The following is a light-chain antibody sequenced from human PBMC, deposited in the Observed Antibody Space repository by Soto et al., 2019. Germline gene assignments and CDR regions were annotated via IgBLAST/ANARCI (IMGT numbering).Light chain of an antibody. CDR3: QQYNSYSQT. J-gene: IGKJ1*01. Sequence: DIQMTQSPSTLSASVGDRVTITCRASQSISSSLAWYQQKPGKAPKLLIYDASSLESGVPSRFSGSGSGTEFTLTISSLQPDDFATYYCQQYNSYSQTFGQGTKVEIK. V-gene: IGKV1-5*01. CDR2: DAS. CDR1: QSISSS.